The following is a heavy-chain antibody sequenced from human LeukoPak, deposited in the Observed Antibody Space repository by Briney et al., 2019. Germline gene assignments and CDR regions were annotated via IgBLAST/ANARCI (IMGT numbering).Heavy chain of an antibody. J-gene: IGHJ5*02. V-gene: IGHV1-2*02. D-gene: IGHD4-17*01. CDR2: INPNSGGT. Sequence: ASVKVSCKASGYTFTGYYMHWVRQAPGQGLEWMGWINPNSGGTNYAQKFQGRVTMTRDTSISTAYMELSSLRSEDTAVYYCARFHYGINWFDPWGQGTLVTVSS. CDR1: GYTFTGYY. CDR3: ARFHYGINWFDP.